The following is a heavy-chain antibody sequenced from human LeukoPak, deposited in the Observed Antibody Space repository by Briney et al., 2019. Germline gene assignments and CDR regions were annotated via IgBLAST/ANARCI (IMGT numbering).Heavy chain of an antibody. CDR2: IYSGGRT. CDR1: GFTVSSNY. D-gene: IGHD6-13*01. CDR3: ATVSSSWLGYFQH. V-gene: IGHV3-66*01. Sequence: GGSLRLSCAASGFTVSSNYMTWVRQAPGKGLEWVSVIYSGGRTFDADSVKGRFTNSRDNVKNTVFLQMNSLRVEDTAVYYCATVSSSWLGYFQHWGQGTLVTVSS. J-gene: IGHJ1*01.